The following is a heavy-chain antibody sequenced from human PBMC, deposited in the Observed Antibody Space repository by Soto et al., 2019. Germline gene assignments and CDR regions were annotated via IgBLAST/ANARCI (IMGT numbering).Heavy chain of an antibody. J-gene: IGHJ4*02. D-gene: IGHD7-27*01. CDR2: ISSSGANI. CDR1: GFTFSNYV. Sequence: EVQLLESGGGLVQPGGSLRLSCAASGFTFSNYVMSWVRQAPGEGLRWVSGISSSGANIYYADSVKGRFTISRDNSKNTLFLQMNSLRAEDTAVYYCTKGNSWGLGLQDQWGLGTLVTVSS. CDR3: TKGNSWGLGLQDQ. V-gene: IGHV3-23*01.